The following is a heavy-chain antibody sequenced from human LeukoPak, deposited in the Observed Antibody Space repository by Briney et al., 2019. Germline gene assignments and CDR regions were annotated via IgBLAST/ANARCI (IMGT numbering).Heavy chain of an antibody. CDR2: IDISGNTI. J-gene: IGHJ4*02. D-gene: IGHD3-22*01. CDR1: GLSFSDYE. V-gene: IGHV3-48*03. CDR3: ARAPGTMIVVDY. Sequence: PGGSLRLSCAASGLSFSDYEMNWVRQAPGKGLEWLSDIDISGNTIYYADSGGGRFAISRDNAKNFVYLQMNRRIPDEPDVYYCARAPGTMIVVDYWGQGTLVPVSS.